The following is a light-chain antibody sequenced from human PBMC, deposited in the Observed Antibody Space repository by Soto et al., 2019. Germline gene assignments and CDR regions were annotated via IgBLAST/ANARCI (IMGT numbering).Light chain of an antibody. V-gene: IGKV4-1*01. CDR2: WAS. Sequence: DIVMTQSPDSLAVSLGERATINCKSSQSVLYNSNNKNYLAWYQQKPGQPPKLLIYWASTRESGVPDRFSGSGSGTDFTLTISSLQAEDVAVYYCQQSYSTPLTVGGGTKVEIK. J-gene: IGKJ4*01. CDR3: QQSYSTPLT. CDR1: QSVLYNSNNKNY.